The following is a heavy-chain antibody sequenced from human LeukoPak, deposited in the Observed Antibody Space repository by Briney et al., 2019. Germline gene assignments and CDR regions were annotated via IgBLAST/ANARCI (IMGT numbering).Heavy chain of an antibody. J-gene: IGHJ4*02. V-gene: IGHV3-48*01. CDR1: GFTFSSYS. D-gene: IGHD7-27*01. Sequence: GGSLRLSCAASGFTFSSYSMNWVRQAPGKGLEWVSYISSSSSTIYYADSVKGRFTISRDNAKNSLYLQMNSQRAEDTAVYYCARDRLGINDYRGQGTLVTVSS. CDR2: ISSSSSTI. CDR3: ARDRLGINDY.